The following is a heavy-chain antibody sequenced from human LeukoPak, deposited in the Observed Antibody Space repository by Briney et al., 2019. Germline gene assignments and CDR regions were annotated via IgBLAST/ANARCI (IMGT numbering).Heavy chain of an antibody. Sequence: GGSLRLSCAASGFTFSDYYMSWIRQAPGKGLEWVSYISSSGSTIYYADSVKGRFTISRDNAKNSLYLQMNSLRAEDTAVYYCARSPTYYYDSSGYLDYWGQGTLVTVSS. CDR1: GFTFSDYY. CDR3: ARSPTYYYDSSGYLDY. D-gene: IGHD3-22*01. V-gene: IGHV3-11*01. J-gene: IGHJ4*02. CDR2: ISSSGSTI.